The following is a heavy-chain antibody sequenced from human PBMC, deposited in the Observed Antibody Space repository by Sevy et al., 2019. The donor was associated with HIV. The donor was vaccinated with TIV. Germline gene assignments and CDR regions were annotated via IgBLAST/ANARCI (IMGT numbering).Heavy chain of an antibody. CDR3: ARDHVKDGDLGDYYYFAMDV. J-gene: IGHJ6*02. D-gene: IGHD4-17*01. CDR1: GFTFSDYY. CDR2: ISGSDGII. Sequence: GGSLRLSCAASGFTFSDYYMSWIRQAPGKGLEWISYISGSDGIIYYADSVKGRFTVSRDNSKNSLYLQMSSLRAKDTAVYYCARDHVKDGDLGDYYYFAMDVWGQGTTVTVSS. V-gene: IGHV3-11*01.